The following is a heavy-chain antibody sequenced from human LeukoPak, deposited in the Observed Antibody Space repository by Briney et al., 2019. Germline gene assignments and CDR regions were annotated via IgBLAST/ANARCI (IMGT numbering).Heavy chain of an antibody. CDR2: INGYNGNT. CDR1: AYTFTSSG. V-gene: IGHV1-18*01. CDR3: ARSFYYCGGDCYPSGAFDI. Sequence: ASVKVSCMASAYTFTSSGISWVRPAPGQGLEWMGWINGYNGNTKYAQKFQGRVTMTTDTSTSTAYMELRSLRSDDTAVYYCARSFYYCGGDCYPSGAFDIWGQGTMVTVSS. J-gene: IGHJ3*02. D-gene: IGHD2-21*02.